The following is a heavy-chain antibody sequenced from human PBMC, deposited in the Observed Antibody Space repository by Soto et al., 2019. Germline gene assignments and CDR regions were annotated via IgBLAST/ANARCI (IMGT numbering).Heavy chain of an antibody. J-gene: IGHJ5*02. V-gene: IGHV4-59*01. Sequence: SETLSLTCTVSGGSISSYYWTWIRQPPGKGLEWIGYIYYSGSTNHNPSLKSRVTISVDTSKNQFSLKLSSVTAADTAGYYCARVNDFWTGYYSTNWFDPWGQGTLVTVSS. CDR1: GGSISSYY. D-gene: IGHD3-3*01. CDR3: ARVNDFWTGYYSTNWFDP. CDR2: IYYSGST.